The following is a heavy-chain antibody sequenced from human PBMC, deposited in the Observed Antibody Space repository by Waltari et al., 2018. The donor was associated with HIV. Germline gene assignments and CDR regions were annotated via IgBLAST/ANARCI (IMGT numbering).Heavy chain of an antibody. CDR2: IYYSGST. J-gene: IGHJ6*02. V-gene: IGHV4-30-4*01. D-gene: IGHD3-3*01. CDR1: GGSISSGDYY. Sequence: QVQLQESGPGLVKPSQTLSLTCTVSGGSISSGDYYWSWIRQPPGKGLEWIGYIYYSGSTYYNPSLKSRVTISVDTSNNQFSLKLSSVTAADTAVYYCARDCCDFWSGYSRHYYYGMDVWGQGTTVTVSS. CDR3: ARDCCDFWSGYSRHYYYGMDV.